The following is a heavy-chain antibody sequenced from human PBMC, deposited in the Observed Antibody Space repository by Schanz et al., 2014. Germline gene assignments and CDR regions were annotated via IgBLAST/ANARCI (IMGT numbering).Heavy chain of an antibody. Sequence: QVQLVQSGAEVKKPGSSVKVSCKASGGTFSSYAFSWVRQAPGQGLEWMGKIIPILGMENYAQKFQGRVTIPAAISTSTAYMDRSSLRSDDTAVYYCARAPPLVRGIAGWFGPWGQGSLVTVSS. CDR2: IIPILGME. V-gene: IGHV1-69*04. CDR3: ARAPPLVRGIAGWFGP. CDR1: GGTFSSYA. D-gene: IGHD3-10*01. J-gene: IGHJ5*02.